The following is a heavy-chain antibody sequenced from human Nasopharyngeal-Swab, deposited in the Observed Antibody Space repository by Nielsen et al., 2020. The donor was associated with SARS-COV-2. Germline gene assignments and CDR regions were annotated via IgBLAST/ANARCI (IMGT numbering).Heavy chain of an antibody. Sequence: SETLSLTCAVYGGSFSGYYWSWIRQPPGKGLEWIGEINHSGSTNYNPSLKSRVTISVDTSKNQFSLKLSSVTAADTAVYYCARHVWGYGQGRDWFDPWGQGTLVTVSS. J-gene: IGHJ5*02. V-gene: IGHV4-34*01. CDR2: INHSGST. CDR1: GGSFSGYY. D-gene: IGHD4/OR15-4a*01. CDR3: ARHVWGYGQGRDWFDP.